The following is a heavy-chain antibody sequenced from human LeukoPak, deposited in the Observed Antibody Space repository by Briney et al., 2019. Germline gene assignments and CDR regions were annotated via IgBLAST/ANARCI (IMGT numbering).Heavy chain of an antibody. Sequence: ASVKVSCKASGYTFTGNYIHWVRQAPGQGLEWMGWINPSSGGTNYAQKFQGRVTMTRDTSISTAYMELSRLRSDDTAVYYCARLSGYRNWFDPWGQGTLVTVSS. D-gene: IGHD3-16*02. CDR3: ARLSGYRNWFDP. V-gene: IGHV1-2*02. CDR2: INPSSGGT. CDR1: GYTFTGNY. J-gene: IGHJ5*02.